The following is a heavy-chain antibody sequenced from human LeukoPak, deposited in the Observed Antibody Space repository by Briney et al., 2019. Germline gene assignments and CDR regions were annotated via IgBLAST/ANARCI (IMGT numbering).Heavy chain of an antibody. V-gene: IGHV3-30*18. J-gene: IGHJ4*02. CDR3: AKDLEIVVPAARAGY. CDR2: ISYDGSNK. D-gene: IGHD2-2*01. Sequence: GGSLRLSCAASGFTFSSYGMHWVRQAPGKGLEWVAVISYDGSNKYYADSVKGRFTISRDNSKNTLYLQMNSLRAEDTAVYYCAKDLEIVVPAARAGYWGQGTLVTVSS. CDR1: GFTFSSYG.